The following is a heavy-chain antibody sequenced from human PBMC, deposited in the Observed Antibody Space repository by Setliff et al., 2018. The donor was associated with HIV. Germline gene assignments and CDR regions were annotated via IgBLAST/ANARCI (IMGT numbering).Heavy chain of an antibody. J-gene: IGHJ6*03. CDR3: AREAYYYDNPQYYYYYMDV. D-gene: IGHD3-22*01. Sequence: SETLSLTCTVSGASISPDSWNWIRQPPGKGLEWIGRIYTSGSTNYNPSLKSRVTISVDTSKNQFSLKLRSVTAADTAVYYCAREAYYYDNPQYYYYYMDVWGKGTTVTVSS. V-gene: IGHV4-4*08. CDR1: GASISPDS. CDR2: IYTSGST.